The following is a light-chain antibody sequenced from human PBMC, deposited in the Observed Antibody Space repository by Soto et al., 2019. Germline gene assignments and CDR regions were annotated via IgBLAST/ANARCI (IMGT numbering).Light chain of an antibody. CDR3: QQSYSTPLT. Sequence: IQMTQSPSSVSASLGDRVTINCRASQAIDSWLAWYQQKPGEAPKLLIFTGSLLHSGVPPRFSGSGYGTDFNLTISSLQTEDFATYYCQQSYSTPLTFGGGTKVDIK. V-gene: IGKV1-12*01. CDR1: QAIDSW. CDR2: TGS. J-gene: IGKJ4*01.